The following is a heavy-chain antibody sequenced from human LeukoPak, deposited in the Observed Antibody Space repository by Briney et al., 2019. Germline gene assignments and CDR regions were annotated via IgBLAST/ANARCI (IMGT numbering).Heavy chain of an antibody. CDR1: GYTFTGYY. D-gene: IGHD6-13*01. CDR3: ARDRSTGYSSSWEYNWFDP. Sequence: ASVKVSCKASGYTFTGYYMHWVRRAPGQGLEWMGWINPNSGGTNYAQKFQGRVTMTRDTSISTAYMELSRLRSDDTAVYYCARDRSTGYSSSWEYNWFDPWGQGTLVTVSS. J-gene: IGHJ5*02. V-gene: IGHV1-2*02. CDR2: INPNSGGT.